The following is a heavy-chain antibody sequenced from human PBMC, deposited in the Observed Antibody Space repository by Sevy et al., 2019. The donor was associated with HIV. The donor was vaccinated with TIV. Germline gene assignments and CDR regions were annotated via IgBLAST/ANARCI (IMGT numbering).Heavy chain of an antibody. CDR3: MRASLLGYCSTTSCYYAFDI. CDR2: ISGDTYYT. D-gene: IGHD2-2*01. CDR1: GITFSTSV. V-gene: IGHV3-21*01. J-gene: IGHJ3*02. Sequence: GGSLRLSCNASGITFSTSVMNWVRQSPDRGLEWVSSISGDTYYTHYADSMRGRFIVSRDNAKNSLFLEMNSLTVEDTAVYYCMRASLLGYCSTTSCYYAFDIWGPRTVVTVSS.